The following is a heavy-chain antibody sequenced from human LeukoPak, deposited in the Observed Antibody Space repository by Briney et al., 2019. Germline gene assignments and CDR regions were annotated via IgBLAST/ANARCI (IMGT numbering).Heavy chain of an antibody. D-gene: IGHD3-22*01. CDR2: INHSGST. CDR3: ARVTGYMIEDYFDY. J-gene: IGHJ4*02. V-gene: IGHV4-34*01. CDR1: GGSFSGYY. Sequence: SETLSLTCAVYGGSFSGYYWSWIRQPPGKGLEWIGEINHSGSTNYNPSLKSRITISVDTSKNQFSLKLSSVTAADTAVYYCARVTGYMIEDYFDYWGQGTLVTVSS.